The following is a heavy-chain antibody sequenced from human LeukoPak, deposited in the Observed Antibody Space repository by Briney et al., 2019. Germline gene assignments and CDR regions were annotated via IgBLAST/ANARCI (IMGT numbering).Heavy chain of an antibody. CDR3: ARDKYGGLPRQNDY. CDR2: ISSSSSYI. D-gene: IGHD4-17*01. V-gene: IGHV3-21*01. J-gene: IGHJ4*02. CDR1: GFTFSSYS. Sequence: GGSLRLSCAASGFTFSSYSMTWVRQAPGKGLEWVSSISSSSSYIYYADSVKGRFTISRDNAKNSLYLQMNSLRAEDTAVYYCARDKYGGLPRQNDYWGQGTLVTVSS.